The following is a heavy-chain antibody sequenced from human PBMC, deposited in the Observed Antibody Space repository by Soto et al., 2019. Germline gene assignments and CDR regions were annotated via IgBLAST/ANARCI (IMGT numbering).Heavy chain of an antibody. CDR1: GCTLSNYA. V-gene: IGHV1-69*13. D-gene: IGHD5-12*01. Sequence: SVKVSCTPSGCTLSNYAIIWVRQAPGQGLEWMGGIIPIFGTANYAQKFQGRDTITADESTSTAYMELSSLRSEDTAVYYCARTPPEMATIRKYYHYGMDVWGQGTTVTVSS. CDR2: IIPIFGTA. J-gene: IGHJ6*02. CDR3: ARTPPEMATIRKYYHYGMDV.